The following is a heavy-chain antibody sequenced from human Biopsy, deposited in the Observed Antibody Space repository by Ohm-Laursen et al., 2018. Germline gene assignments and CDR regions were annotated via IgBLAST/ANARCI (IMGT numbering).Heavy chain of an antibody. CDR2: IIPTFDTP. V-gene: IGHV1-69*06. Sequence: SSVKVSCKASGGTFSSYVISWVRQAPGQGLEWMGKIIPTFDTPTYAPDFQGRVTFTADKSTGTAPLDLSRLRSEDTAIYYCAGGAAKGNPYDHWGQGTLVTVSS. CDR3: AGGAAKGNPYDH. J-gene: IGHJ5*02. D-gene: IGHD3-10*01. CDR1: GGTFSSYV.